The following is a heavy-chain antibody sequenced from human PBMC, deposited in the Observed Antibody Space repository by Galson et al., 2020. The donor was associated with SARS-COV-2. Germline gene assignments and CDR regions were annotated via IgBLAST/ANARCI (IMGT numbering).Heavy chain of an antibody. Sequence: ASVKVSCKASGYTLTNYQMNWVRQTTGQGLEGMGWMNPNSGTTDHAQKFQGRVTMTRNNPITTVNMELSSLRSEDTAVYYCARDTSDVQTMVTYADKYYGMDVWGQGTTVTVSS. CDR1: GYTLTNYQ. CDR2: MNPNSGTT. CDR3: ARDTSDVQTMVTYADKYYGMDV. J-gene: IGHJ6*02. D-gene: IGHD4-17*01. V-gene: IGHV1-8*01.